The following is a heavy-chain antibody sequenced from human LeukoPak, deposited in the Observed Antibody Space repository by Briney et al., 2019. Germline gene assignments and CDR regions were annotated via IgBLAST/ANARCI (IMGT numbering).Heavy chain of an antibody. J-gene: IGHJ6*02. CDR3: ARDLKQSNYYYDMDV. D-gene: IGHD6-19*01. CDR1: GFTFSSHA. V-gene: IGHV3-30-3*01. Sequence: PGGSLRLSCAASGFTFSSHAMHWVRQAPGKGLEWVAVISYDGSNKYYADSVKGRFTISRDNSKNTLYLQMNSLRAEDTAVYYCARDLKQSNYYYDMDVWGQGTTVTVSS. CDR2: ISYDGSNK.